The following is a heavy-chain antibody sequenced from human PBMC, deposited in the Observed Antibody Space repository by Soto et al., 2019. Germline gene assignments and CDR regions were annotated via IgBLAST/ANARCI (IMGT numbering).Heavy chain of an antibody. CDR1: GGSIGSYY. CDR3: AGAFRGWLPITGTTGYYYYMDV. J-gene: IGHJ6*03. D-gene: IGHD1-7*01. V-gene: IGHV4-59*08. Sequence: PSETLSLTCTVSGGSIGSYYWSWIRQPPGKGLEWIGYIYYSGSTNYNPSLKSRVTISVDTSKKQFSLKLSSVTATDTAVYYCAGAFRGWLPITGTTGYYYYMDVRGKGTTVTVSS. CDR2: IYYSGST.